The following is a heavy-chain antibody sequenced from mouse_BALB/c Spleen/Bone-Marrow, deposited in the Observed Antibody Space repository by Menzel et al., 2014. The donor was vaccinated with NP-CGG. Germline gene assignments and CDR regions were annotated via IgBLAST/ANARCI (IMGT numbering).Heavy chain of an antibody. CDR1: GHTFTDYW. V-gene: IGHV1-7*01. CDR2: INPSSGYT. D-gene: IGHD1-1*01. J-gene: IGHJ1*01. CDR3: ARRYGSLWYFDV. Sequence: LQESGAELAKPGASVKMSCKASGHTFTDYWMHWVKQRPGQGLEWIGYINPSSGYTEYNQKFKDKATLTADKSSSTAYMQLNILTSEDSAVYYCARRYGSLWYFDVWGAGTTVTVSS.